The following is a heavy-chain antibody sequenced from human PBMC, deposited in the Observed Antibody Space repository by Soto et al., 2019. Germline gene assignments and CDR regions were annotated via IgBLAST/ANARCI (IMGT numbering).Heavy chain of an antibody. V-gene: IGHV3-15*01. CDR1: GFTFSNAW. J-gene: IGHJ4*02. CDR3: TTHSSSWYNFDY. Sequence: GGSLRLSCAASGFTFSNAWMSWVRQAPGKGLEWVGRIKSKTDGGTTDYAAPVKGRFTISRDDSKNTLYLQMNSLKTEDTAVYYCTTHSSSWYNFDYWGQGTLVTVSS. D-gene: IGHD6-13*01. CDR2: IKSKTDGGTT.